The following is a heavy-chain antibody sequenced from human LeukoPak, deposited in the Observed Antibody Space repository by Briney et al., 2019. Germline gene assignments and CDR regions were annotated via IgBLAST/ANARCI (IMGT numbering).Heavy chain of an antibody. Sequence: SDPLSLTCTLSGGPQSRSDYFCPPGRRPPARVLVWHGSIHYSGSTYYNPSLESRVTISADTSKNQFSLRLSSVTAADTAVYYCGRRGSGYDTKFDYWGQGTLVTVSS. D-gene: IGHD5-12*01. J-gene: IGHJ4*02. CDR3: GRRGSGYDTKFDY. CDR2: IHYSGST. CDR1: GGPQSRSDYF. V-gene: IGHV4-39*01.